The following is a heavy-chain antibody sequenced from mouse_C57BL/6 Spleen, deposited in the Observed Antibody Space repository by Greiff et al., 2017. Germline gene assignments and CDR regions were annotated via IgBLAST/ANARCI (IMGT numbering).Heavy chain of an antibody. CDR1: GYTFTSYW. CDR3: ARGYRAMDY. CDR2: IDPSDSYT. D-gene: IGHD2-2*01. V-gene: IGHV1-50*01. Sequence: QVQLKQPGAELVKPGASVKLSCKASGYTFTSYWMQWVKQRPGQGLEWIGEIDPSDSYTNYNQKFKGKATLTVDTSSSTAYMQLSSLTSEDSAVYYCARGYRAMDYWGQGTSVTVSS. J-gene: IGHJ4*01.